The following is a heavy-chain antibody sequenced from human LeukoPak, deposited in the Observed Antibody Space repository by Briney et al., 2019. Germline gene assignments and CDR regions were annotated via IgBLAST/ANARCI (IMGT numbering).Heavy chain of an antibody. Sequence: ASVKVSCKVSGYTLTELSMHWVRQAPGKGLEWMGGFDPEDGETIYAQKFQGRVTMTEDTSTDAAYMELSSLRSEDTAVYYCATDFTYDSSGYAFDYWGQGTLVTVSS. V-gene: IGHV1-24*01. CDR3: ATDFTYDSSGYAFDY. D-gene: IGHD3-22*01. CDR2: FDPEDGET. CDR1: GYTLTELS. J-gene: IGHJ4*02.